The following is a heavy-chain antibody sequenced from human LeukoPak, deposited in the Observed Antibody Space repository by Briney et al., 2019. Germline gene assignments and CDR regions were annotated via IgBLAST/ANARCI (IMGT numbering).Heavy chain of an antibody. CDR3: ARQYFWSVYWSY. Sequence: SETLSLTCAVSGYSISSGYYWGWIRQPPGKGLEWIGSIYHSGSTYYNPSLKSRVTISVDTSKNQFSLKLSSVTAADTAVYYCARQYFWSVYWSYWGQGTLVTVSS. CDR1: GYSISSGYY. CDR2: IYHSGST. J-gene: IGHJ4*02. V-gene: IGHV4-38-2*01. D-gene: IGHD3-3*01.